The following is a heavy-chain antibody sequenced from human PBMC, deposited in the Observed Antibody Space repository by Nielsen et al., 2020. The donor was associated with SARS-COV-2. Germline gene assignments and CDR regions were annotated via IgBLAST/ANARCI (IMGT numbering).Heavy chain of an antibody. CDR2: ISSSSSYI. D-gene: IGHD3-3*01. CDR3: ATLPFRPSITIFGVVTIDY. CDR1: GFTFSSYS. V-gene: IGHV3-21*01. Sequence: GGSLRLSCAASGFTFSSYSMNWVRQAPGKGLEWVSSISSSSSYIYYADSVKGRFTISRDNAKNSLYLQMNSLRAEDTAVYYCATLPFRPSITIFGVVTIDYWGQGTLVTVSS. J-gene: IGHJ4*02.